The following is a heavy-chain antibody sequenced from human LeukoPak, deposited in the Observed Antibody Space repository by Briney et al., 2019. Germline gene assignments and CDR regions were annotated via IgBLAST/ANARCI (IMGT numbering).Heavy chain of an antibody. CDR1: GFTFNNYW. J-gene: IGHJ3*01. V-gene: IGHV3-74*01. CDR3: AKKIDGFDV. Sequence: GGSLRLSCAASGFTFNNYWMHWVRQAPGMGLVWVPSIRFDGGDTAYADSAKGRFTISRDNAKNTMFLQMNNLRAEDTAVYYCAKKIDGFDVWGQGTLVTVSS. CDR2: IRFDGGDT.